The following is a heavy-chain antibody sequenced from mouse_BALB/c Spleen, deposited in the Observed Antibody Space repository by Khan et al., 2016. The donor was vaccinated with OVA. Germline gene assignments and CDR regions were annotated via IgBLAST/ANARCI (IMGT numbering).Heavy chain of an antibody. CDR3: ARLAYYYNSEGFAY. Sequence: EVELVESGGDLVKPGGSLKLSCAASGFTFSPYGMSWVRQTPDRGLEWVATISSGGTYTFYPDHVKGRFTISRDNANNTLYLQMGSLKSADTAMYYCARLAYYYNSEGFAYWGQGTLVTVSA. CDR2: ISSGGTYT. CDR1: GFTFSPYG. J-gene: IGHJ3*01. D-gene: IGHD1-1*01. V-gene: IGHV5-6*01.